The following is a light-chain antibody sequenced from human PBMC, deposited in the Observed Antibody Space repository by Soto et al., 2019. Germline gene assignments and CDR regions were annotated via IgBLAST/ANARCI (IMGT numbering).Light chain of an antibody. CDR3: AAWDDSLNGPV. V-gene: IGLV1-44*01. J-gene: IGLJ7*01. CDR1: SSNIGSNT. Sequence: VLTQPPSASGTPGQRVTISCSGSSSNIGSNTVNWYQQLPGTAPKLLIYSNNQRPSGVPDRFSGSKSGTSASLAISGLQSEDEAEYYCAAWDDSLNGPVFGGGTQLTVL. CDR2: SNN.